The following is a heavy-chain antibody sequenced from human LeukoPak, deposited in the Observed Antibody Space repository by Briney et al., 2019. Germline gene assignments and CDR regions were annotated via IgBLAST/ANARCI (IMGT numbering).Heavy chain of an antibody. V-gene: IGHV1-69*05. Sequence: ASVKVSCKASGGTFSSYAISWVRQAPGQGLEWMGGIIPIFGTANYAQKFQGRATITTDESTSTAYMELSSLRSEDTAVYYCARDRYYDSSGYYYWGQGTLVTVSS. CDR3: ARDRYYDSSGYYY. J-gene: IGHJ4*02. CDR1: GGTFSSYA. D-gene: IGHD3-22*01. CDR2: IIPIFGTA.